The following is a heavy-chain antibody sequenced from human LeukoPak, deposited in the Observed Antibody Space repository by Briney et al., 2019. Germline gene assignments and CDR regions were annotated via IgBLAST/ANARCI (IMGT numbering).Heavy chain of an antibody. V-gene: IGHV1-46*01. J-gene: IGHJ3*02. Sequence: ASVKVSCKASGYTFTSYYMHWVRQAPGQGLEWMGIINPSGGSTSYAQKFQGRVTMTRDTSTSTVYMELSSLRSEDTAVYYCASLILTGYAGGLDAFDIWGQGTMGTVSS. CDR2: INPSGGST. CDR3: ASLILTGYAGGLDAFDI. D-gene: IGHD3-9*01. CDR1: GYTFTSYY.